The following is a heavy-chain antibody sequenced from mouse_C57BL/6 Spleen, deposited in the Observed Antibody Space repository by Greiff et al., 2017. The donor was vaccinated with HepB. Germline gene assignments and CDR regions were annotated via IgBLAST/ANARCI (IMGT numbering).Heavy chain of an antibody. D-gene: IGHD2-3*01. CDR3: ARGWLL. CDR1: GFTFSDYG. J-gene: IGHJ3*01. CDR2: ISSGSSTI. Sequence: EVKVEESGGGLVKPGGSLKLSCAASGFTFSDYGMHWVRQAPEKGLEWVAYISSGSSTIYYADTVKGRFTISRDNAKNTLFLQMTSLRSEDTAMYYCARGWLLGGQGTLVTVSA. V-gene: IGHV5-17*01.